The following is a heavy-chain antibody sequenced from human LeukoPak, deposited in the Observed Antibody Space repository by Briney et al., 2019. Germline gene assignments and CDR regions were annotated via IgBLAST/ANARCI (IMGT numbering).Heavy chain of an antibody. CDR2: IRYSGST. CDR3: ARQSFAPFQVGPETPIES. J-gene: IGHJ4*02. CDR1: GGSITTGAYY. Sequence: SETLSLTCTVSGGSITTGAYYWEWIRQPPGKGLEWIGTIRYSGSTQYNPSLGSRITVSSDTSKNQFSLKLTSVTAADTAVYYCARQSFAPFQVGPETPIESWGQGTLVTVSS. V-gene: IGHV4-39*01. D-gene: IGHD1-26*01.